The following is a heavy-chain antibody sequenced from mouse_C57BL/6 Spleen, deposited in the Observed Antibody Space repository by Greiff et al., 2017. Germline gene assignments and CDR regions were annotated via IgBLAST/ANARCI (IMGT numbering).Heavy chain of an antibody. CDR1: GFTFSSYA. D-gene: IGHD1-1*01. CDR2: ISDGGSYT. CDR3: AREDYYGSSPSFDY. J-gene: IGHJ2*01. V-gene: IGHV5-4*01. Sequence: EVQRVESGGGLVKPGGSLKLSCAASGFTFSSYAMSWVRQTPEKRLEWVATISDGGSYTYYPDNVKGRFTISRDNAKNNLYLQMSHLKSEDTAMYYCAREDYYGSSPSFDYWGQGTTLTVSS.